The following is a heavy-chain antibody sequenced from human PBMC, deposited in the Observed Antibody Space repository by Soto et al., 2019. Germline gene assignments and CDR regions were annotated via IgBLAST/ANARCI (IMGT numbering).Heavy chain of an antibody. J-gene: IGHJ4*02. Sequence: EVQLLEAGGGLVQPGGSRGLSCAASGFSFRNYGMSWVRQPPGKGLEWLSAIIGNGDTAYYADSVRGRFTISRDNSKNTLYLQLNDLGAEDTAIYYCAKDYDYGDSLPFDYWGQGTLVTVSS. V-gene: IGHV3-23*01. CDR3: AKDYDYGDSLPFDY. D-gene: IGHD4-17*01. CDR1: GFSFRNYG. CDR2: IIGNGDTA.